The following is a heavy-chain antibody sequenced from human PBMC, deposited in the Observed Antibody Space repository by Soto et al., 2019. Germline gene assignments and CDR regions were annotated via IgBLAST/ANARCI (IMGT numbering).Heavy chain of an antibody. Sequence: GASVKVSCKASGYTFTSYAIHWVRQAPGQRLEWMGWINAGNGNTKYSQKFQGRVTITRDTSASTAYMELNSLRAEDTAVYYCAKDRYYDSSGTNWFDPWGQGTLVTVS. CDR1: GYTFTSYA. CDR3: AKDRYYDSSGTNWFDP. CDR2: INAGNGNT. J-gene: IGHJ5*02. D-gene: IGHD3-22*01. V-gene: IGHV1-3*01.